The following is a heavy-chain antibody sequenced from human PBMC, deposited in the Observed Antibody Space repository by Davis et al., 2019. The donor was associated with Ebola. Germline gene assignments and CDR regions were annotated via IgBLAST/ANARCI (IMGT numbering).Heavy chain of an antibody. D-gene: IGHD2-8*02. V-gene: IGHV3-30*18. J-gene: IGHJ4*02. CDR3: AKVGDIVLVVYAALDY. Sequence: ISYDGSNKYYADSVKGRFTISRDNSKNTLYLQMNSLRAEDTAVYYCAKVGDIVLVVYAALDYWGQGTLVTVSS. CDR2: ISYDGSNK.